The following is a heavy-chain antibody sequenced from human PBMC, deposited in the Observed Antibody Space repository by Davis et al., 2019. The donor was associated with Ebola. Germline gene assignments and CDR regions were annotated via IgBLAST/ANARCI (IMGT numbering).Heavy chain of an antibody. V-gene: IGHV4-4*02. J-gene: IGHJ6*04. CDR3: ARVRDTITTFYGMDV. D-gene: IGHD5-18*01. CDR2: IYHSRST. CDR1: GVSISTSNW. Sequence: SETLSLTCAVSGVSISTSNWWSWVRQPPGKGLEWIGEIYHSRSTNYKPSLKSRVTMSVDKSKNQFSLKLSSVTAADTAVYYCARVRDTITTFYGMDVWGKGTTVTVSS.